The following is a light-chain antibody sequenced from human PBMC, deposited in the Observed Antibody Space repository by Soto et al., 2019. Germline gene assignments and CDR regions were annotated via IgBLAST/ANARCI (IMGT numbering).Light chain of an antibody. CDR3: QQYENLPIT. V-gene: IGKV1-33*01. CDR1: HGISNY. J-gene: IGKJ5*01. CDR2: AAS. Sequence: DIQMTHSPSSLSASVGDRVTISCQAIHGISNYLNWFQQKPGKVHKLLIYAASNLETGVPSRFSGSESGRDFTFTISSLQAEEIATYYCQQYENLPITFGQRTRLEIK.